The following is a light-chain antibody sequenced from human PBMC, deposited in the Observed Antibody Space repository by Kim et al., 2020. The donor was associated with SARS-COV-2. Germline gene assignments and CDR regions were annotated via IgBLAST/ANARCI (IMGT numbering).Light chain of an antibody. CDR3: QQYDNLRIT. CDR1: QDISNY. Sequence: DLQMTQSPSSLSASVGDRVTITCQASQDISNYLNWYQQKPGKAPKLLIYDASNLETGVPSRFSGSGSGTDFTFTISRLQPEDIATYYCQQYDNLRITFGQGTRLEIK. J-gene: IGKJ5*01. V-gene: IGKV1-33*01. CDR2: DAS.